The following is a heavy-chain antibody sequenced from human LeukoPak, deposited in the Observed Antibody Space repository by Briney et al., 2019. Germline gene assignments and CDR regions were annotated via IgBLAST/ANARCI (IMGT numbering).Heavy chain of an antibody. CDR3: AREYCTNGVCSPVGY. CDR1: GGSFSGYY. D-gene: IGHD2-8*01. J-gene: IGHJ4*02. Sequence: PSETLSLTCAVYGGSFSGYYWSWIRQPPGKGLEWIGEINHSGSTNYNPSLKSRVTISVDTSKNQFSLKLSSVTAADTAVYYCAREYCTNGVCSPVGYWGQGTLVTVSS. CDR2: INHSGST. V-gene: IGHV4-34*01.